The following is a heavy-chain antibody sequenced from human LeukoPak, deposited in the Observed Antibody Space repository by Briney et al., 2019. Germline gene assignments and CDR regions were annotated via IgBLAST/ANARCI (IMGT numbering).Heavy chain of an antibody. CDR3: ARDEETSRAPHY. D-gene: IGHD3-10*01. V-gene: IGHV3-53*01. CDR2: IYSGGST. Sequence: PGGSLRLSCAASGYTVSSNYMSWVRQAPGKGLEWVSVIYSGGSTYYADSVKGRFTISRDNPKNTLYLQMNSLRAEDTAVYYCARDEETSRAPHYWGQGTLVTVSS. CDR1: GYTVSSNY. J-gene: IGHJ4*02.